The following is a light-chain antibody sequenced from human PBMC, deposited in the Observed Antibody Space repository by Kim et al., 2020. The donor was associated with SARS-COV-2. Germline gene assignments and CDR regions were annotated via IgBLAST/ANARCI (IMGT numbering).Light chain of an antibody. CDR3: QQYGGSLTWT. CDR1: QSVSSSS. V-gene: IGKV3-20*01. J-gene: IGKJ1*01. CDR2: GAS. Sequence: PGGRATLSCRGSQSVSSSSLAWYQQKPGQAPRGLIYGASSRATGIPDRFSGSGSGTDFTLTISRLEPEDFAVYYCQQYGGSLTWTFGQGTKVDIK.